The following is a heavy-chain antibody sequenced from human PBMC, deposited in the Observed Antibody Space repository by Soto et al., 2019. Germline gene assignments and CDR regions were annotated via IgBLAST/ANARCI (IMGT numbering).Heavy chain of an antibody. V-gene: IGHV3-30*03. CDR1: EFPFSNYG. CDR3: AGGQYYFDY. J-gene: IGHJ4*02. CDR2: ISYDGSNK. Sequence: QVQLVESGGGVVQPGRSLRLSCAASEFPFSNYGMHWVRQAPGKGLEWVAHISYDGSNKHYADSVKCRFTISRDNSKNMLFLQMSSLRTEDTAVYYCAGGQYYFDYCGQGTRVSVSS. D-gene: IGHD2-15*01.